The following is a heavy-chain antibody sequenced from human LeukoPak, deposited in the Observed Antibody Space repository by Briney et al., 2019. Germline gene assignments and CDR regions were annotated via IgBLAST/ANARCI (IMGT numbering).Heavy chain of an antibody. Sequence: SVKVSCKASGGTFSSYAISWVRQAPGQGLEWMGRIIPILGIANYAQKFQGRVTITADESTSTAYMELSSLRSEDTAVYYCASKTSSIAVAGTHYYYYGMDVWGQGTTVTVSS. J-gene: IGHJ6*02. CDR1: GGTFSSYA. CDR3: ASKTSSIAVAGTHYYYYGMDV. D-gene: IGHD6-19*01. CDR2: IIPILGIA. V-gene: IGHV1-69*04.